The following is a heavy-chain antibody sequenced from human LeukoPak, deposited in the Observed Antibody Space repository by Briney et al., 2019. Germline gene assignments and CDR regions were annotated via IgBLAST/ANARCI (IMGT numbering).Heavy chain of an antibody. D-gene: IGHD2-2*01. J-gene: IGHJ4*02. CDR2: INQDGSAR. CDR3: TRVIVEVPGVSDYCDF. Sequence: GGSLRLSCSASGFTFSSYAMHWVRQAPGKGLQWVATINQDGSARFYVDSVKGRFTISRDNAKNSLYLQMNSLRAEDTAVYYCTRVIVEVPGVSDYCDFWGQGTLVTVSS. CDR1: GFTFSSYA. V-gene: IGHV3-7*05.